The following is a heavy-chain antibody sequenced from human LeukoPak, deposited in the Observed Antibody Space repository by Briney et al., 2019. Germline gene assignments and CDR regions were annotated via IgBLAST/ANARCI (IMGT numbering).Heavy chain of an antibody. CDR1: GFSFGTYE. CDR2: ISSSGTT. V-gene: IGHV3-48*03. CDR3: ARDGRWLQISSFDF. D-gene: IGHD5-24*01. Sequence: PGGSLRLSCAASGFSFGTYEMNWVRQAPGKGLEWVSYISSSGTTYYADSVKGRFTISRDNAKNSLYLQMNSLRAEDTAVYYCARDGRWLQISSFDFWGQGTLVTVSS. J-gene: IGHJ4*02.